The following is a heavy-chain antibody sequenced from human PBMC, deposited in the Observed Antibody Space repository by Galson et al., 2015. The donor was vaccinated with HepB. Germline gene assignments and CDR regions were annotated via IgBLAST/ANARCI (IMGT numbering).Heavy chain of an antibody. Sequence: SVKVSCKASGGTFSSYAISWVRQAPGQGLEWMGGIIPIFGTANYAQKFQGRVTITADESTSTAYMELSSLRSEDTAVYYCARGYYDSSGYSTTTGFDPWGQGTLVTVSS. J-gene: IGHJ5*02. CDR3: ARGYYDSSGYSTTTGFDP. CDR2: IIPIFGTA. V-gene: IGHV1-69*13. CDR1: GGTFSSYA. D-gene: IGHD3-22*01.